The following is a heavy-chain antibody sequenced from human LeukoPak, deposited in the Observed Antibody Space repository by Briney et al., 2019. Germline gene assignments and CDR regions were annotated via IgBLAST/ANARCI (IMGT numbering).Heavy chain of an antibody. D-gene: IGHD3-10*01. V-gene: IGHV4-59*01. CDR3: ARVKAIRIRGVLTSDYFDY. Sequence: SETLSLTCTVSNGSISSYYWSWIRQPPGKGLEWIGHIYHTGNTGSYNPSLKSRITISVDTSKNQFSLNLSSATAADTAVYYCARVKAIRIRGVLTSDYFDYWGQGTLVTVSS. CDR2: IYHTGNT. J-gene: IGHJ4*02. CDR1: NGSISSYY.